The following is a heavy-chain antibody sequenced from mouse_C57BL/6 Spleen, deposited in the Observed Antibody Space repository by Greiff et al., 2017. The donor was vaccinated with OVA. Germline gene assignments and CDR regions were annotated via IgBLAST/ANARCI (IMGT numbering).Heavy chain of an antibody. CDR1: CYTFTDYA. J-gene: IGHJ4*01. D-gene: IGHD3-2*01. V-gene: IGHV1-15*01. Sequence: VQLQQSGAELVRPGASVTLSCKASCYTFTDYALHWVKQTPLPGLEWIGSIDPETGGTAYNPKFKGKAILTAYKSSSTAYMELRSLTSEDSAVYYCTRGPSTALYAMDYWGQGTSVTVSS. CDR3: TRGPSTALYAMDY. CDR2: IDPETGGT.